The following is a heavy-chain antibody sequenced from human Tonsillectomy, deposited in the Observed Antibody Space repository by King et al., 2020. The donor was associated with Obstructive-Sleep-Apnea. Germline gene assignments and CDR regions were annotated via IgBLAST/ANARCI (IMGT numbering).Heavy chain of an antibody. V-gene: IGHV5-51*01. CDR1: GYRFSTYW. J-gene: IGHJ4*02. D-gene: IGHD2/OR15-2a*01. CDR3: ARHPASLIASPYFFDY. CDR2: IYPSDSDT. Sequence: QLVQSGAEVKKPGESLKISCKGSGYRFSTYWIGWVRQMPGKGLEWMGIIYPSDSDTRYRASFQGQVTISVDKPLNTAYLQWDSLKASDTAIYFCARHPASLIASPYFFDYWGQGTLVTVSS.